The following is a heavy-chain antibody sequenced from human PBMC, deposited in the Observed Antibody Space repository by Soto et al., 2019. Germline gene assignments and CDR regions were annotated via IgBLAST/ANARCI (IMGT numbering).Heavy chain of an antibody. V-gene: IGHV3-30*18. D-gene: IGHD2-21*02. J-gene: IGHJ4*02. CDR2: ISYDGSNK. CDR1: GFTFSSYG. CDR3: AKDGGAYCGGDCYSFDY. Sequence: GGSLRLSCAASGFTFSSYGMHWVRQAPGKGLEWVAVISYDGSNKYYADSVKGRFTISRYNSKNTLYLQMNSLRAEDTAVYYCAKDGGAYCGGDCYSFDYWGQGTLVTVSS.